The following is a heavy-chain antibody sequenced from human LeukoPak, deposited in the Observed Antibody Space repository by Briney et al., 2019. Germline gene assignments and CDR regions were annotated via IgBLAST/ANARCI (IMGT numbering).Heavy chain of an antibody. CDR3: ARVTYYYDSSGYYFSRTPPFDY. CDR2: IYHSGST. J-gene: IGHJ4*02. D-gene: IGHD3-22*01. Sequence: SETLSLTCTVSGYSISSGYYWGWIRQPPGKGLEWIGSIYHSGSTYYNPSLKSRVTISVDTSKNQFSLKLSSVTAADTAVYYCARVTYYYDSSGYYFSRTPPFDYWGQGTLVTVSS. V-gene: IGHV4-38-2*02. CDR1: GYSISSGYY.